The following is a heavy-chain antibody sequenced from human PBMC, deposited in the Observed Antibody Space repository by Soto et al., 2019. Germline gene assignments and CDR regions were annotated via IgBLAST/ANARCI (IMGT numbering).Heavy chain of an antibody. Sequence: EVQLVESGGDLVQPGGSLRLSCAASGFTFSSSPMHWVRQAPGKRPEYVSSISSNGGNTYYADSVKGRFTISRDNSKNSLYLQMGSLITEDMAVYTCVAGHSSAYSVYRGQGTQVTVSS. D-gene: IGHD3-22*01. CDR2: ISSNGGNT. V-gene: IGHV3-64*07. CDR1: GFTFSSSP. J-gene: IGHJ4*02. CDR3: VAGHSSAYSVY.